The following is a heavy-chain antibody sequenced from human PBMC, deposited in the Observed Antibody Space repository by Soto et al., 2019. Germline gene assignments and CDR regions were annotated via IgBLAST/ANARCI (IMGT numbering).Heavy chain of an antibody. CDR2: IYHSGTT. D-gene: IGHD4-17*01. V-gene: IGHV4-30-2*01. CDR3: ASRYGDQDY. J-gene: IGHJ4*02. Sequence: PSETLSLTCAVSGGSISSTDYSWGWNRQPPGKGLEWIGNIYHSGTTYYNPSPKSRVTVSVDRSKSQFSLRLSSVTAADTAVYYCASRYGDQDYWGQGILVTVSS. CDR1: GGSISSTDYS.